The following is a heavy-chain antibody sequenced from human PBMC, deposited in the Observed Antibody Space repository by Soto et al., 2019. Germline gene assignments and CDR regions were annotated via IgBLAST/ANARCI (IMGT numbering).Heavy chain of an antibody. J-gene: IGHJ4*02. CDR2: TYYRSRWYN. Sequence: SQTLSLTCAISGDSVSSDRASWSWIKQSPSRGLEWLGRTYYRSRWYNDYAVSVRSRITINSDTSKNQFSLQLNSVTPEDTAVYYCARAISAYEGHFDYWGQGSLVTVSS. CDR1: GDSVSSDRAS. D-gene: IGHD5-12*01. CDR3: ARAISAYEGHFDY. V-gene: IGHV6-1*01.